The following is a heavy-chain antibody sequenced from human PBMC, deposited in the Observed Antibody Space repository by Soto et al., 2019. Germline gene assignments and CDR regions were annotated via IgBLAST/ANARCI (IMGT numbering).Heavy chain of an antibody. CDR3: ARSLSGYGGYELDN. J-gene: IGHJ4*02. Sequence: QVQLVQSGAEVKKPGASVKVSCKASGYSFSYFGITWVRQAPGQGLEWMGWISGYNGNTDYAENVQGRLPVTTDTSTRTAYMELRSLRSDDTAVYYCARSLSGYGGYELDNWGQGTLITVSS. D-gene: IGHD5-12*01. V-gene: IGHV1-18*01. CDR1: GYSFSYFG. CDR2: ISGYNGNT.